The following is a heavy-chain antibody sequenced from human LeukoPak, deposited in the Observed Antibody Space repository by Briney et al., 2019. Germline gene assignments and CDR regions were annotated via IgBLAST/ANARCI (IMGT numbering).Heavy chain of an antibody. Sequence: GGSLRLSCAASGMFFSSNGMSWVRQAPGKGLEWVGFIRSKAYGGTTEYAASVKGRFTISRDDSKSIAYLQMNSLKTEDTAVYYCRYYDSSGYHLSGDYWGQGTLVTVSS. CDR2: IRSKAYGGTT. CDR1: GMFFSSNG. CDR3: RYYDSSGYHLSGDY. J-gene: IGHJ4*02. V-gene: IGHV3-49*04. D-gene: IGHD3-22*01.